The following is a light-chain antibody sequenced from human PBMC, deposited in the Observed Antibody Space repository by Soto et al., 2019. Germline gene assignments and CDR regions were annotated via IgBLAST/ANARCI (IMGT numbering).Light chain of an antibody. V-gene: IGKV3D-11*02. CDR1: RSFRSS. J-gene: IGKJ1*01. CDR2: DAS. Sequence: EIVLTQSPATLSLSPPERATRSCRCSRSFRSSLAWYHKKPGPAPRHLIYDASNRANGIPARFSGSGSGTDFPLNISSLEPEDFAVYYCQQRSTWHTTWTVGQGTKVDIK. CDR3: QQRSTWHTTWT.